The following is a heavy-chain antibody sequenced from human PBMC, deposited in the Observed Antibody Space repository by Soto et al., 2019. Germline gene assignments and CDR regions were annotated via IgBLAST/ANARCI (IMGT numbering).Heavy chain of an antibody. CDR2: IYYSGST. J-gene: IGHJ4*02. Sequence: SETLSLTCTVSGGSISSGDYYWSWIRQPPGKGLEWIGYIYYSGSTYYNPSLKSRVTISVDTSKNQFSLKLSSVTAADTAVYYCARGWRYYYGSGHDYWGQGTLVTVSS. V-gene: IGHV4-30-4*01. CDR1: GGSISSGDYY. CDR3: ARGWRYYYGSGHDY. D-gene: IGHD3-10*01.